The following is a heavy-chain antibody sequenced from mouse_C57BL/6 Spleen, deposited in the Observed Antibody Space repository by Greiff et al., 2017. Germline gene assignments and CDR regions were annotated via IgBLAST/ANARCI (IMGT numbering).Heavy chain of an antibody. D-gene: IGHD1-1*01. Sequence: EVQLVESGPGLVKPSQSLSLTCSVTGYSITSGYYWNWIRQFPGNKLEWMGYISYDGSNNYNPSLKNRISITRDTSKNQFFLKLNSVTTEDTATYYCAREITTVVGGYWYFDVWGTGTTVTVSS. CDR3: AREITTVVGGYWYFDV. V-gene: IGHV3-6*01. CDR1: GYSITSGYY. CDR2: ISYDGSN. J-gene: IGHJ1*03.